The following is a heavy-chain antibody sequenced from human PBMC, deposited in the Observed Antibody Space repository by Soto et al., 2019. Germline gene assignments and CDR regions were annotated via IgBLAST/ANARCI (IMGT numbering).Heavy chain of an antibody. V-gene: IGHV4-59*01. CDR3: ARDQSFDRTYYYGIDV. Sequence: SETLSLTCTVSGGSIRSYYWSCIRQPPGKGLEWIGYVYYSGSTNYNPSLKSRVTLSVDTSKNQFSLKLSSVTAADTAVYYCARDQSFDRTYYYGIDVWGQGTKVTV. J-gene: IGHJ6*02. CDR1: GGSIRSYY. D-gene: IGHD3-16*01. CDR2: VYYSGST.